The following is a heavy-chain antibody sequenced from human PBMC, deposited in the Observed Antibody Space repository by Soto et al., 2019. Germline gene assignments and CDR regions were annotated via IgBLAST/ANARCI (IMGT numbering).Heavy chain of an antibody. CDR2: TWPGHSDT. J-gene: IGHJ3*02. Sequence: EVQLVQSGAEVKKPGESLKISCKGSGYTFSYYWIAWVRQVPGKGLQWMGITWPGHSDTRFAPSFKGRVTISADESVSTAYLQWSSLTASDTAIYYCARRPMGYDFWNAHLDMWGQGTMVAVSS. D-gene: IGHD3-3*01. V-gene: IGHV5-51*01. CDR3: ARRPMGYDFWNAHLDM. CDR1: GYTFSYYW.